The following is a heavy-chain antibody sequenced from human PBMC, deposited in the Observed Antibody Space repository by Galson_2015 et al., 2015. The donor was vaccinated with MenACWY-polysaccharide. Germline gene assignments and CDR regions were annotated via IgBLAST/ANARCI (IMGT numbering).Heavy chain of an antibody. J-gene: IGHJ4*02. D-gene: IGHD4-23*01. Sequence: SLRLSCAASGFTFSNYWMHWVRQAPGEGLVWVSRIKSDGSTTDNADAVMGRVIISRDNAKNTLYLEMNSLRAEDTAVYYCATSVSDGKLHYWRQGCLVAVSA. V-gene: IGHV3-74*01. CDR1: GFTFSNYW. CDR3: ATSVSDGKLHY. CDR2: IKSDGSTT.